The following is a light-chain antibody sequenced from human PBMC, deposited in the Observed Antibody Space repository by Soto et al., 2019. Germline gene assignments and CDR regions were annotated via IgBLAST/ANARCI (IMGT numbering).Light chain of an antibody. CDR3: SSYTSTNTLYL. Sequence: QSVLTQPASVSGSPGQSITISCTGTSRDVGGYNYVSWYQLHPGKAPKLMIYDVSNRPSGVSGRFSGSKSGNTASLTISGLQAEDEADYYCSSYTSTNTLYLFGTGTKVTVL. CDR2: DVS. CDR1: SRDVGGYNY. J-gene: IGLJ1*01. V-gene: IGLV2-14*01.